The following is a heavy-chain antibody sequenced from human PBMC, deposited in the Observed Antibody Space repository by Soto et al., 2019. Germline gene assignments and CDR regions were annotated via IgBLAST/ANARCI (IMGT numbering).Heavy chain of an antibody. D-gene: IGHD4-17*01. CDR3: AKDMKWGGMTTIHYFDS. V-gene: IGHV3-9*01. Sequence: EVQLVESGGGLVQPGRSLRLSCAASGFTVDDYVMHWVRQAPGKGLEWVSGISSNSDTIDYADSVKGRFTISRDNAKNSLFLQMNSLRPEDTALYYCAKDMKWGGMTTIHYFDSWGQGTLVTVSS. CDR1: GFTVDDYV. J-gene: IGHJ4*02. CDR2: ISSNSDTI.